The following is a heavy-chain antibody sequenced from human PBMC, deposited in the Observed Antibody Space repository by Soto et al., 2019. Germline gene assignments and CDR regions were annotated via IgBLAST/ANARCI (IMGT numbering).Heavy chain of an antibody. J-gene: IGHJ6*02. CDR3: ARTKQQLSRGGYYYYYGMDV. V-gene: IGHV1-2*04. Sequence: ASVKVSCKASGYTFTGYYMHWGRQAPGQGLEWMGWINPNSGGTNYAQKFQGWVTMTRDTSISTAYMELSRLRSDDTAVYYCARTKQQLSRGGYYYYYGMDVWGQGTTVTVSS. D-gene: IGHD6-13*01. CDR1: GYTFTGYY. CDR2: INPNSGGT.